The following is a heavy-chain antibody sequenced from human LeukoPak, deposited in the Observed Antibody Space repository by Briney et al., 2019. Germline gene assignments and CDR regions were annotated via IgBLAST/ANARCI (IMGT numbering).Heavy chain of an antibody. CDR2: IRSKAYGGTT. D-gene: IGHD3-22*01. V-gene: IGHV3-49*04. J-gene: IGHJ4*02. Sequence: GGSLRLSCRASGFTFGYYAMSWVRQAPGKVVERVGFIRSKAYGGTTEYAASVKGRFTISRDDSKSIAYLQMNSLKTQDTAVYYCTRGNHYYDSSGYSYWGQGTVVGVSS. CDR3: TRGNHYYDSSGYSY. CDR1: GFTFGYYA.